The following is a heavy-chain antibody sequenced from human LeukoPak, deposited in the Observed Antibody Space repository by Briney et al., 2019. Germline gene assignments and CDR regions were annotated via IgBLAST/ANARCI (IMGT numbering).Heavy chain of an antibody. CDR2: VYYGGST. J-gene: IGHJ4*02. CDR1: GGSFSSSSYY. CDR3: AREFSGYYYDSSGQKRPYFDY. D-gene: IGHD3-22*01. Sequence: SESLRLSCTVSGGSFSSSSYYWGWNGPPPGKGLVWTGSVYYGGSTYYNPSLKSRVTISVDTSRNQFSLKLSPVTAADTAVYYCAREFSGYYYDSSGQKRPYFDYWGQGTLVTVSS. V-gene: IGHV4-39*07.